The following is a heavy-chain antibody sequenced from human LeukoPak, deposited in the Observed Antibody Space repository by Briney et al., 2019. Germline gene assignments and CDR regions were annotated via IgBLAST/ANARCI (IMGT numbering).Heavy chain of an antibody. D-gene: IGHD3-16*02. CDR1: GFTFSSYE. Sequence: GGSLRLSCAASGFTFSSYEMNWVRQAPGKGLEWVSSISDSSSYKYYADSVKGRFTISRDNDKNSVYLQMNSLRAEDTAVYYCARGGSYRPIDYWGQGTLVTVSS. CDR3: ARGGSYRPIDY. CDR2: ISDSSSYK. J-gene: IGHJ4*02. V-gene: IGHV3-21*01.